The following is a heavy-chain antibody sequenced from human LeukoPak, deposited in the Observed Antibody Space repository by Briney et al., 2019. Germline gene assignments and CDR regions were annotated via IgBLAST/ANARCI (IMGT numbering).Heavy chain of an antibody. CDR2: ISGSGGST. V-gene: IGHV3-23*01. CDR1: EFTLSTYA. J-gene: IGHJ3*02. CDR3: AKSLSPMIVVVITGDDAFDT. Sequence: PGGSLRLSCAASEFTLSTYAMSWVRQAPGKGLEWVSAISGSGGSTYYADSVKGRFTISRDNSKNTLYLQMNSLRADDTAVYYCAKSLSPMIVVVITGDDAFDTGGQGTMVTVS. D-gene: IGHD3-22*01.